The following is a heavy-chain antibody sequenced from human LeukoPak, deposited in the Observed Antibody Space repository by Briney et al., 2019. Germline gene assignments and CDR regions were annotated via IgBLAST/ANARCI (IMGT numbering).Heavy chain of an antibody. CDR2: ISSSGSII. CDR1: GFTFSDYY. D-gene: IGHD5-12*01. Sequence: GGSLRLSCAASGFTFSDYYMSWIRQAPGKGLEWILYISSSGSIIQNADSVKGRFTISRDNANNSVYLQMNSLRAEDTAVYYCARGGGYNWFDPWGQGTLVTVSS. V-gene: IGHV3-11*04. CDR3: ARGGGYNWFDP. J-gene: IGHJ5*02.